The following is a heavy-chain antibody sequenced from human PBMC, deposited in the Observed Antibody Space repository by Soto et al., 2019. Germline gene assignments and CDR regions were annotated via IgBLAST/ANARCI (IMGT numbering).Heavy chain of an antibody. CDR3: AKAGGAFGNIVVVVAAMR. J-gene: IGHJ4*02. CDR1: GFTFSSYA. D-gene: IGHD2-15*01. V-gene: IGHV3-23*01. Sequence: EVQLLESGGGLVQPGGSLRLSCAASGFTFSSYAMSWVRQAPGKGLEWVSAISGSGGSTYYADSVKGRFTISRDNSKNTLYLQMNSLRAEDTAVYYCAKAGGAFGNIVVVVAAMRWGQGTLVTVSS. CDR2: ISGSGGST.